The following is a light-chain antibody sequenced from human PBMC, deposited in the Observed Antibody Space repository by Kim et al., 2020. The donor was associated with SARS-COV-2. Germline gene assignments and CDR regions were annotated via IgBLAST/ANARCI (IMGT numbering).Light chain of an antibody. CDR2: DAS. CDR1: QDINKY. V-gene: IGKV1-33*01. J-gene: IGKJ1*01. CDR3: QQCDSLPWT. Sequence: ASVGDRVTITCQASQDINKYLNWYQQKPGKAPKVLIYDASSLATEVPSRFSGSGSGADFTLTISSLRPEDIATYYCQQCDSLPWTFGQGTKVDIK.